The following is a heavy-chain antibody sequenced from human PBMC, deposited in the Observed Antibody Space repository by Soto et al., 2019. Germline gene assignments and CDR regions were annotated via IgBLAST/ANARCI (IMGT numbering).Heavy chain of an antibody. V-gene: IGHV3-30*19. J-gene: IGHJ4*02. CDR3: ARWGTTGGLEV. Sequence: QVQLVESGGGVVQPGTSLRLSCVGSGFTFRSYVIHWVRQAPGKGLEWVALTSYDGSNKYYDDSVKGRFTISRDNSRNTVELQLDHLRLEATALYYCARWGTTGGLEVWGQGTLVSVSS. CDR1: GFTFRSYV. CDR2: TSYDGSNK. D-gene: IGHD3-16*01.